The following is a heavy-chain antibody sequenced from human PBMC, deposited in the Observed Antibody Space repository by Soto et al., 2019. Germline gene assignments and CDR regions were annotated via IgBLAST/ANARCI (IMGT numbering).Heavy chain of an antibody. D-gene: IGHD7-27*01. CDR1: GFTFSSYG. V-gene: IGHV3-30*18. CDR3: AKDLAGEFDY. J-gene: IGHJ4*02. Sequence: QVQLVESGGGVVQPGRSLRLSCAASGFTFSSYGMHWVRQAPGKGLEWVAVISYDGSNKYYADSVKGRFTISRDNSKNTLYLKMNSLRAEDTAVYYCAKDLAGEFDYWGQGPLVTVSS. CDR2: ISYDGSNK.